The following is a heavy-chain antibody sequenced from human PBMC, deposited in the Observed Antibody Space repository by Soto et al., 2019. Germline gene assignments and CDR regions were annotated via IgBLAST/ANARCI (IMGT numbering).Heavy chain of an antibody. J-gene: IGHJ5*02. CDR1: GFTFSYAW. CDR2: IKSKIDSGTT. V-gene: IGHV3-15*01. D-gene: IGHD3-10*01. Sequence: PGGSLRLSCTASGFTFSYAWMSWVRQGPGKGLEWVGHIKSKIDSGTTDYAAPVKGRFTISRDDSKNTLYLQMNSLKTEDTAVYYCTAAPIILVRGVIITTSWGQGTMVTVSS. CDR3: TAAPIILVRGVIITTS.